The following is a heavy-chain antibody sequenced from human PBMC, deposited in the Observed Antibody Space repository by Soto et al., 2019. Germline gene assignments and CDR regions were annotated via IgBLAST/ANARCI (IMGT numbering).Heavy chain of an antibody. V-gene: IGHV3-74*01. CDR3: TRGPRSTSTGTGAF. D-gene: IGHD1-1*01. CDR1: GFTFKMFW. Sequence: LRLSCAASGFTFKMFWMHWVRQVPGKGPEWVSRINDDGISTNYADSVKGRLTISRDNAKNTLYLQMNALRVEDTAFYYCTRGPRSTSTGTGAFWGQGTLVTVSS. J-gene: IGHJ4*02. CDR2: INDDGIST.